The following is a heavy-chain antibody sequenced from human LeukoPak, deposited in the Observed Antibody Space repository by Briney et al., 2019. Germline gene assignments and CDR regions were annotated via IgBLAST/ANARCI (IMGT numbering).Heavy chain of an antibody. CDR2: MYLSGTT. V-gene: IGHV4-4*02. CDR1: GFTFSSYW. CDR3: AGLEGRYSSGLYYYYFDY. J-gene: IGHJ4*02. Sequence: GSLRLSCAASGFTFSSYWMNWARQAPGKGLEWIGEMYLSGTTHSNPSVKSRVTISIDKSKNQFFLNLSSVTAADTAVYYCAGLEGRYSSGLYYYYFDYWGQGTLVTVSS. D-gene: IGHD3-22*01.